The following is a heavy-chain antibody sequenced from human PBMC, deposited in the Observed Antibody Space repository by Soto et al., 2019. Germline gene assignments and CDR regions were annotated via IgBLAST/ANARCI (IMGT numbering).Heavy chain of an antibody. J-gene: IGHJ6*02. Sequence: ASVKVSCKASGYTFTDYYMHWVRQAPGQGLEWMGWISAYNGNTNYAQKLQGRVTMTTDTSTSTAYMELRCLRSDDTAVYYCARDLTGTHLYYYYGMDVWGQGTTVTV. CDR1: GYTFTDYY. CDR2: ISAYNGNT. D-gene: IGHD1-20*01. CDR3: ARDLTGTHLYYYYGMDV. V-gene: IGHV1-18*04.